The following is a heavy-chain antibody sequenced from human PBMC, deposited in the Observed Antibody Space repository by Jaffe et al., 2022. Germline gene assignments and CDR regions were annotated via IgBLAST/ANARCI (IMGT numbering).Heavy chain of an antibody. CDR1: GFTFDDYA. CDR2: ISWNSGSI. D-gene: IGHD3-10*01. CDR3: AKDMTPYYYGSGIIVY. V-gene: IGHV3-9*01. J-gene: IGHJ4*02. Sequence: EVQLVESGGGLVQPGRSLRLSCAASGFTFDDYAMHWVRQAPGKGLEWVSGISWNSGSIGYADSVKGRFTISRDNAKNSLYLQMNSLRAEDTALYYCAKDMTPYYYGSGIIVYWGQGTLVTVSS.